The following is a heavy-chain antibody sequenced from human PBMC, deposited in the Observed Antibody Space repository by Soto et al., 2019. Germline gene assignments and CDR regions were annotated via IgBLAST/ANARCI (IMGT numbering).Heavy chain of an antibody. CDR1: GFTFSSYD. Sequence: QVQLVESGGGVVQPGRSLRLSCAASGFTFSSYDIHWVRQAPGKGLEWVAVISYDGSSEYYADSVKGRFTISRDNSKNPLYLQMNSLRAEDTAVYYCAKDGSTSAGYGMDVWGQGTTVTVSS. D-gene: IGHD6-13*01. J-gene: IGHJ6*02. CDR3: AKDGSTSAGYGMDV. CDR2: ISYDGSSE. V-gene: IGHV3-30*18.